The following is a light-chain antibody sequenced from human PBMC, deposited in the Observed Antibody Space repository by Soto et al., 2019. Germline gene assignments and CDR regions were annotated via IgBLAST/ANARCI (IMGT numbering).Light chain of an antibody. CDR3: QQYYSYPVT. CDR1: QGISSY. CDR2: AAS. V-gene: IGKV1-8*01. Sequence: AIRMTQSPSSLSASTGDRFTITCRASQGISSYLEWYQQKPGKAPKLLXYAASTLQSGVPSRFRGSGSGTDFTLTISCLQSEDFETYYCQQYYSYPVTFGQGTKVDIK. J-gene: IGKJ1*01.